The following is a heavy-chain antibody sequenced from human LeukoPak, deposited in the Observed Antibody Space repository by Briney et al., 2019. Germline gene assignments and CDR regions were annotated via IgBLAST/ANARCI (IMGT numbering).Heavy chain of an antibody. CDR3: ARGAVRANTNFDY. J-gene: IGHJ4*02. D-gene: IGHD3-10*01. Sequence: SQTLSLTCAISGDSVSGSPAVWNWIRQSPSRGLEWLGRAYYRSKWYIDYAVSVNGRITITPDTSKNQFSLQLNSVTPEDTAVYYCARGAVRANTNFDYWGQGTLVTVSS. CDR1: GDSVSGSPAV. V-gene: IGHV6-1*01. CDR2: AYYRSKWYI.